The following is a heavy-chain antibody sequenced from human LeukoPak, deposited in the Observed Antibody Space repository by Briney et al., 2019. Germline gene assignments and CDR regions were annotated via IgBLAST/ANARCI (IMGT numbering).Heavy chain of an antibody. CDR3: ARGRVCSNGVCPYYYYYYMDV. Sequence: SETLSLTCTVSGGSISDYYWSWIRQPAGKGLEWIGRISTSGNTDYDSSLRSRVTISVDKSQNQFSLNLSSVTAADTAVYYCARGRVCSNGVCPYYYYYYMDVWAKGPRSPSP. D-gene: IGHD2-8*01. J-gene: IGHJ6*03. CDR1: GGSISDYY. CDR2: ISTSGNT. V-gene: IGHV4-4*07.